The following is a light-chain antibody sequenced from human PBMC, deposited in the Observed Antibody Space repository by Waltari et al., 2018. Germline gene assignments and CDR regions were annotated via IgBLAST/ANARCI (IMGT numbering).Light chain of an antibody. Sequence: EIVLTQSPATLSLSPGERATLSCRASQSVSSYLAWHQQKPGQAPRLLIYDASDRATGSPARFSGSGSGIDFTLTISSLEPEDFAVYYCQLRSNWPPYTFGQGTKLEIK. V-gene: IGKV3-11*01. CDR2: DAS. CDR1: QSVSSY. CDR3: QLRSNWPPYT. J-gene: IGKJ2*01.